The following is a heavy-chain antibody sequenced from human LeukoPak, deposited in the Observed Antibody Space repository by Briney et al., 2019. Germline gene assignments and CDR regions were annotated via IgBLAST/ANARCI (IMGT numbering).Heavy chain of an antibody. CDR2: IGGSNGIT. Sequence: GGSLRLSCAASRFTFNSYAMSWVRQAPGKGLEWVSVIGGSNGITFYVGSVKGRFTISRDNSKNTLYLQMNSLRAEDTAVYYCARVIAVAGNPSWGQGTLVTVSS. CDR1: RFTFNSYA. V-gene: IGHV3-23*01. D-gene: IGHD6-19*01. J-gene: IGHJ4*02. CDR3: ARVIAVAGNPS.